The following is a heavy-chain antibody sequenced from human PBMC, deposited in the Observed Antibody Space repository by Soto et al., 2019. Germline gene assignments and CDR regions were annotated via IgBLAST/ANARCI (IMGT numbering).Heavy chain of an antibody. CDR1: GWTFSSYA. V-gene: IGHV3-64D*08. CDR2: ISSNGGST. D-gene: IGHD2-21*02. Sequence: PGGSLRLSCSASGWTFSSYAMHWVRQAPGKGLEYVSAISSNGGSTYYADSVKGRFTISRDNSKNTLYLQMSSLRAEDTAVYYCVKTAISRRTTLPRNFDYWGQGTLVTVSS. J-gene: IGHJ4*02. CDR3: VKTAISRRTTLPRNFDY.